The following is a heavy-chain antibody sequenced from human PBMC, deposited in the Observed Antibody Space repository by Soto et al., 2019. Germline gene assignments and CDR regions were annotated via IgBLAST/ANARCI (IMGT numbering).Heavy chain of an antibody. CDR2: LYYSGTT. J-gene: IGHJ3*02. V-gene: IGHV4-39*01. CDR3: ARHVNPWAQGAFDI. Sequence: SETLSLTCTVSGESINTEGYFWAWIRQPPGNGLEWLGSLYYSGTTYYNPSLKSRVAISGDTSKNQFSLRLSSVTAADTAVYYCARHVNPWAQGAFDIWGQGTMVTVSS. D-gene: IGHD7-27*01. CDR1: GESINTEGYF.